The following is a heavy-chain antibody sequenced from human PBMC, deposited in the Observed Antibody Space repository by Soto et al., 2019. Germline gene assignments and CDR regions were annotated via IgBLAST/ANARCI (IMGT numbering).Heavy chain of an antibody. Sequence: EVQLVESGGGLVKPGGSLRLSCAASGFTFSSYSMNWVRQAPGKGLEWVSSISSSSSYIYYADSVKGRLTISRDNAKNSLYLQMNSLRAEDTAVYYCAREVSKYSGYDFDYWGQGTLVTVSS. CDR3: AREVSKYSGYDFDY. J-gene: IGHJ4*02. CDR1: GFTFSSYS. D-gene: IGHD5-12*01. CDR2: ISSSSSYI. V-gene: IGHV3-21*01.